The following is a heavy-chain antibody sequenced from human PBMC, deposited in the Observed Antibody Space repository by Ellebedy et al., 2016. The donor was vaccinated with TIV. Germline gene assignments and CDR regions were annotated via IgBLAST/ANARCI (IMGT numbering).Heavy chain of an antibody. J-gene: IGHJ4*02. CDR2: ISMSTKYI. V-gene: IGHV3-21*06. Sequence: GESLKISXVVSGFSFSDYAMSWVRQTPGRGLEWVSSISMSTKYIYYADSVKGRFTISRDNAKSSLYLHLTSLRAEDTAIYYCARDWDDDSWSGSFDHWGQGTQVTVSS. D-gene: IGHD3-3*01. CDR1: GFSFSDYA. CDR3: ARDWDDDSWSGSFDH.